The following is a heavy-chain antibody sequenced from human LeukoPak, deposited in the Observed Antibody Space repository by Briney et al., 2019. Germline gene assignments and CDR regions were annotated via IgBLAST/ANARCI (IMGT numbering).Heavy chain of an antibody. J-gene: IGHJ3*02. CDR3: ARGPVGGATYYDGDAFDI. CDR2: IYYSGST. Sequence: SETLSLTCTVSGGSMSSYYWSWTRQSPGKGLEWIGYIYYSGSTNYNPSLKSRVTISVDTSKNQFSLKLSSVTAVDTAVYYCARGPVGGATYYDGDAFDIWGQGTMVTVSS. CDR1: GGSMSSYY. V-gene: IGHV4-59*01. D-gene: IGHD1-26*01.